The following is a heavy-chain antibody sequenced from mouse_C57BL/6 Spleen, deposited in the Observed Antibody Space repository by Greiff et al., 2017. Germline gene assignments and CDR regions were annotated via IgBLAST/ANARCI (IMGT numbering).Heavy chain of an antibody. Sequence: EVNVVESGGGLVQPGGSLSLSCAASGFTFTDYYMSWVRQPPGKALEWLGFIRNKANGYTTAYSASVQGRFTISRDNYQSILYLQMNAMRAEDSATYYYARCDYDSYWYFDGWGTGTTVTVSS. CDR3: ARCDYDSYWYFDG. V-gene: IGHV7-3*01. D-gene: IGHD2-4*01. J-gene: IGHJ1*03. CDR2: IRNKANGYTT. CDR1: GFTFTDYY.